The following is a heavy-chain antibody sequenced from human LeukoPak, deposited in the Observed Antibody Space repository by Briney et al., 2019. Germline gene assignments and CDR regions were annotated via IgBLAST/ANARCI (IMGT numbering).Heavy chain of an antibody. CDR1: GYTFSIYG. D-gene: IGHD5-24*01. Sequence: ASVKVSCKASGYTFSIYGFSWVRQTPGQGLEWMGWISAYNGNTNYAQKFQGRVTITADKSTSTAYMELSSLRSEDTAVYYCNLRRDGCNSSRDYWGQGTLVTVSS. CDR2: ISAYNGNT. J-gene: IGHJ4*02. CDR3: NLRRDGCNSSRDY. V-gene: IGHV1-18*01.